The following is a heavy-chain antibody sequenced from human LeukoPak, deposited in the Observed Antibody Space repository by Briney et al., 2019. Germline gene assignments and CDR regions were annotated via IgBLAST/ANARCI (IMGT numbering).Heavy chain of an antibody. CDR1: GFTFNSFA. V-gene: IGHV3-23*01. CDR2: ISGSDGTS. Sequence: GGSLRLSCAASGFTFNSFAMNWVRQAPGKGLEWVSSISGSDGTSHYADFVKGRFTISRDNSKNTLYLQMNSLRAEDTAAYYCAKSLGVGGYTRYRGFDQWGQGTLVVVSS. J-gene: IGHJ4*02. D-gene: IGHD3-16*02. CDR3: AKSLGVGGYTRYRGFDQ.